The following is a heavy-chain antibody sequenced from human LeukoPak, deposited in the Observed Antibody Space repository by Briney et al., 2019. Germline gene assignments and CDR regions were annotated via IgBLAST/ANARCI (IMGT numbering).Heavy chain of an antibody. CDR3: TRGGEGLLPLL. Sequence: GGSLRLPCAASVHLLKLYDIMCPRQAPGRGLRWVSSISTSGVSTYYADSVKGRFTISRDNSKNTLSLQMNSLRGEDTAVYYYTRGGEGLLPLLGGQRTLVTVSS. CDR2: ISTSGVST. D-gene: IGHD1-26*01. J-gene: IGHJ4*02. V-gene: IGHV3-23*01. CDR1: VHLLKLYD.